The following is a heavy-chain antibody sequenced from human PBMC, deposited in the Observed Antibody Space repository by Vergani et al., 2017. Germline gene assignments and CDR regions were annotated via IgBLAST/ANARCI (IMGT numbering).Heavy chain of an antibody. CDR3: ARVRPPSYIWGSHRYGLDY. V-gene: IGHV3-30-3*01. J-gene: IGHJ4*02. CDR1: GFTFSSYA. CDR2: ISYDGSNK. Sequence: QVQLVESGGGVVQPGRSLRLSCAASGFTFSSYAMHWVRQAPGKGLEWVAVISYDGSNKYYADSVKGRFTISRDNSKNTLYLQMNSLRAEDTAVYYCARVRPPSYIWGSHRYGLDYWGQGTLVTVSS. D-gene: IGHD3-16*02.